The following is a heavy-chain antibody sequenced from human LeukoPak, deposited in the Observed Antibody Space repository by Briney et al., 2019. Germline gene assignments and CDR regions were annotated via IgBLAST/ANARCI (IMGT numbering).Heavy chain of an antibody. J-gene: IGHJ4*02. Sequence: SETLSLTCTVSGGSISSYYWSWIRQPPGKGLEWIGYIYYSGSTNYKPSLKSRVTISVDTSKNQFSLELSSVTAADTAVYYCARVPVLLWFGELWGQGTLVTVSS. V-gene: IGHV4-59*12. D-gene: IGHD3-10*01. CDR1: GGSISSYY. CDR3: ARVPVLLWFGEL. CDR2: IYYSGST.